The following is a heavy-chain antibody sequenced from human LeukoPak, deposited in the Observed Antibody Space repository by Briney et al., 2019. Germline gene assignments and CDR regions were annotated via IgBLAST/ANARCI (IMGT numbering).Heavy chain of an antibody. D-gene: IGHD2-15*01. Sequence: SETLSLTCAVYGGSFSGYYWSWIRQPPGKGLEWIGEINHSGSTNYNPSLKSRVTISVDTSKNQFSLKRSSVTAADTAVYYCARTGYCSGGSCYYYWGQGTLVTVSS. CDR1: GGSFSGYY. CDR2: INHSGST. CDR3: ARTGYCSGGSCYYY. J-gene: IGHJ4*02. V-gene: IGHV4-34*01.